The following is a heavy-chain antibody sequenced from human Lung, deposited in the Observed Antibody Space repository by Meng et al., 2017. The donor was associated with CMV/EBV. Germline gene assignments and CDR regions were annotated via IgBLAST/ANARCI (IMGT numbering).Heavy chain of an antibody. CDR2: TYYRSKWYN. J-gene: IGHJ5*02. D-gene: IGHD3-9*01. V-gene: IGHV6-1*01. CDR3: AREALRYHYNWFDP. Sequence: SETLSLXXAISGDSVCSNSAAWNWIRQSPSRGLEWLGRTYYRSKWYNDYAVSVKSRITINPDTSKNQFSLQLNSVTPEDTAVYYCAREALRYHYNWFDPWGQGXLVTVSS. CDR1: GDSVCSNSAA.